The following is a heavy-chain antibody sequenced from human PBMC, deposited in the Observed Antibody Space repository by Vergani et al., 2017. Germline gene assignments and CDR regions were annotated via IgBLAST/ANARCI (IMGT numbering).Heavy chain of an antibody. J-gene: IGHJ6*03. D-gene: IGHD3-3*01. CDR3: ARGKDYDFWSGYYDYYYYYMDV. Sequence: QLVQSGPEVKKPGTSVKVSCKASGYTFTSYDINWVRQATGQGLEWMGWMNPNSGNTGYAQKFQGRVTMTRNTSISTAYMELSSLRSEDTAVYYCARGKDYDFWSGYYDYYYYYMDVWGKGTTVTVSS. V-gene: IGHV1-8*01. CDR2: MNPNSGNT. CDR1: GYTFTSYD.